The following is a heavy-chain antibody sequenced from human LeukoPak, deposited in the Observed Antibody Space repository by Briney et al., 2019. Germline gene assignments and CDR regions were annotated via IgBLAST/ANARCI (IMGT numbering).Heavy chain of an antibody. D-gene: IGHD6-13*01. CDR3: AREGIEATNPSSDHFYYYMDV. CDR1: DDSINTYH. Sequence: SETLSLTCNVSDDSINTYHWSWIRQSAGKGLEGIGRVYSSGSTKYNPSLKSRVTMSVDTSKKQLSLKVRSVTAADTAIYYCAREGIEATNPSSDHFYYYMDVWGTGTSVTVSS. V-gene: IGHV4-4*07. CDR2: VYSSGST. J-gene: IGHJ6*03.